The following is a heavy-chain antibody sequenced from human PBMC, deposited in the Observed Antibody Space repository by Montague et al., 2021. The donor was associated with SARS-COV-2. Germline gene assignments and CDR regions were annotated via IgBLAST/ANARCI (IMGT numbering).Heavy chain of an antibody. V-gene: IGHV4-59*01. CDR3: AREKPDNDFCPGYGMDV. CDR2: IYYRGST. J-gene: IGHJ6*02. D-gene: IGHD3-3*01. Sequence: SETLSLTCTVSGGSISSYYWSWIRQPPGKGLEWIGYIYYRGSTNYNPSLKSRVTISVDTSKNQFSLKLSSVTAADTAVYYCAREKPDNDFCPGYGMDVWGQGTLVTVSS. CDR1: GGSISSYY.